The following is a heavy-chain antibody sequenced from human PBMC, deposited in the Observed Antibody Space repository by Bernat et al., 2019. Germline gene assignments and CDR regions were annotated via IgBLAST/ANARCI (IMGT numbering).Heavy chain of an antibody. CDR2: IYYSGST. D-gene: IGHD4-17*01. CDR1: GGSISSSSYY. Sequence: QLQLQESGPGLVKPSETLSLTCTVSGGSISSSSYYWGWIRQPPGKGLEWIGSIYYSGSTYYNPSLKSRVTISVDTSKNQFSLKLSSVTAADTAVYYCANRRTVTPQLFDYWGQGTLVTVSS. J-gene: IGHJ4*02. V-gene: IGHV4-39*01. CDR3: ANRRTVTPQLFDY.